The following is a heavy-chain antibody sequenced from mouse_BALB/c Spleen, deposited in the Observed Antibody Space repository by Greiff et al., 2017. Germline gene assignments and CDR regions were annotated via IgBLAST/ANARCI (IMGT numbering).Heavy chain of an antibody. CDR3: ARNRGLRHYAMDY. D-gene: IGHD2-4*01. CDR2: IWSGGST. Sequence: QVQLQQSGPGLVQPSQSLSITCTVSGFSLTSYGVHWVRQSPGKGLEWLGVIWSGGSTDYNAAFISRLSISKDNSKSQVFFKMNSLQANDTAIYYCARNRGLRHYAMDYWGQGTSVTVSS. J-gene: IGHJ4*01. V-gene: IGHV2-2*02. CDR1: GFSLTSYG.